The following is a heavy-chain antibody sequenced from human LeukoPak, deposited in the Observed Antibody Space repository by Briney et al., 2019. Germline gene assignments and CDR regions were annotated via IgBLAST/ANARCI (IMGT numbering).Heavy chain of an antibody. CDR3: ARARRITMIVVANNWFDP. D-gene: IGHD3-22*01. CDR2: INPNSGGT. J-gene: IGHJ5*02. V-gene: IGHV1-2*02. Sequence: GASVKVSCKASGYTFTGYYMHWVRQAPGQGLEWVGWINPNSGGTNYAQKFQGRVTMTRDTSISTAYMELSRLRSDDTAVYYCARARRITMIVVANNWFDPWGQGTLVTVSS. CDR1: GYTFTGYY.